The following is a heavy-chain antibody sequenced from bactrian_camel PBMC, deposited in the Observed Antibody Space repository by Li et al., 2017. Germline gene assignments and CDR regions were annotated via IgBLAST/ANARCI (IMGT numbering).Heavy chain of an antibody. D-gene: IGHD2*01. V-gene: IGHV3S53*01. CDR1: AYTYC. Sequence: HVQLVESGGGSVQAGGSLKLSCAASAYTYCMAWFRQAPGKEREWVASIEDDVITSYADSVKGRFPISQDNTENTLYLEINSLQPEDTAMYHCAADLRPDCSSESLVDDLGMGYWGKGTQVTVS. J-gene: IGHJ7*01. CDR2: IEDDVIT.